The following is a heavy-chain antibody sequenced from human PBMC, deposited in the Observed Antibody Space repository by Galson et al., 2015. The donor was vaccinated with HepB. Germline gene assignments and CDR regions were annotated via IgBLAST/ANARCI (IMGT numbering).Heavy chain of an antibody. CDR2: IGTAADP. CDR1: GFTFRTYD. Sequence: SLRLSCAASGFTFRTYDMHWVRQSTGKGLEWVSAIGTAADPYYPASVKGRFTISRENAKNSLYLQMNSLRAGDTAVYYCARGVYNDGSGYTPEADGFDIWGQGTMVTVSS. CDR3: ARGVYNDGSGYTPEADGFDI. D-gene: IGHD3-22*01. J-gene: IGHJ3*02. V-gene: IGHV3-13*05.